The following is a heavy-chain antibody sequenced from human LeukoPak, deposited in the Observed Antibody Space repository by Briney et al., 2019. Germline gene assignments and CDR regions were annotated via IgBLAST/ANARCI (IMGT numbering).Heavy chain of an antibody. CDR1: GFTFNTFN. CDR2: ITSGGDYI. Sequence: SGGSLRLSCAASGFTFNTFNMNWVRQAPGKGLEWVSSITSGGDYIYYADSVKGRFTTSRDNAKNSLSLQLDSLRVEDTAVYYCARGHYDVLAASYKWTPDYWGQGTLVTVSS. V-gene: IGHV3-21*01. J-gene: IGHJ4*02. D-gene: IGHD3-9*01. CDR3: ARGHYDVLAASYKWTPDY.